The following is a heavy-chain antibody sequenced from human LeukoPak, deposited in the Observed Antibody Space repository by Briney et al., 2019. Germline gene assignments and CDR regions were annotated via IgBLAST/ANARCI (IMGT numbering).Heavy chain of an antibody. CDR3: ARETMVRGVIFPNWFDP. CDR2: IYSGGST. Sequence: PGGSLRLSCAASGFTVSSNYMSWVRQARGKGLEWVSVIYSGGSTYYADSVKGRFTISRDNSKNTLYLQMNSLRAEDTAVYYCARETMVRGVIFPNWFDPWGQGTLVTVSS. CDR1: GFTVSSNY. J-gene: IGHJ5*02. V-gene: IGHV3-53*01. D-gene: IGHD3-10*01.